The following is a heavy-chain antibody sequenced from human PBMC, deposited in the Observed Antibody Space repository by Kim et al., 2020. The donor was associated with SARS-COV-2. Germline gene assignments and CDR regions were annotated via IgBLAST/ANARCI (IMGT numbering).Heavy chain of an antibody. J-gene: IGHJ5*02. CDR3: ARGRITMVRGVRWFDP. Sequence: SETLSLTCAVYGGSFSGYYWSWIRQPPGKGLEWIGEINHSGSTNYNPSLKSRVTISVDTSKNQFSLKLSSVTAADTAVYYCARGRITMVRGVRWFDPWGQGTLVTVSS. CDR2: INHSGST. CDR1: GGSFSGYY. V-gene: IGHV4-34*01. D-gene: IGHD3-10*01.